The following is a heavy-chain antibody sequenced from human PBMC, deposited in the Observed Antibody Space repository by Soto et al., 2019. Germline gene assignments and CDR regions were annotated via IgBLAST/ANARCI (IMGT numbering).Heavy chain of an antibody. D-gene: IGHD5-12*01. V-gene: IGHV3-48*01. J-gene: IGHJ4*02. CDR2: ISTLSNSI. CDR1: GFTFSSYS. Sequence: GGSLRLSCAASGFTFSSYSMNWVRQAPGKGLEWVSYISTLSNSIYYADSVKGRFTVSRDNAKNSLFLQMNSLRAEDTAVYYCARNPWHLAHFDYWGQGTLVTGSS. CDR3: ARNPWHLAHFDY.